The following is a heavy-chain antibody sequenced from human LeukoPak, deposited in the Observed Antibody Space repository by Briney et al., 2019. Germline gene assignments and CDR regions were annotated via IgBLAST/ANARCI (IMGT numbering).Heavy chain of an antibody. V-gene: IGHV3-48*04. CDR2: ISSSSSTT. Sequence: GGTLRLSCAASGFTFSSYSMNCGRRPPGERREGGSYISSSSSTTYYTDSLKGRFTISRDNAKNPLYLKLNSLRAADTAVYYCAREGGNIVATLEGYWGQGSLVTVSS. CDR1: GFTFSSYS. J-gene: IGHJ4*02. D-gene: IGHD5-12*01. CDR3: AREGGNIVATLEGY.